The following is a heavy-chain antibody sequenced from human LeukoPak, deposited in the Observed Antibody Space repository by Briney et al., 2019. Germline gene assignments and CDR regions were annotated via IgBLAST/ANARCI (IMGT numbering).Heavy chain of an antibody. Sequence: GGSLRLSCAASGFTFSSYSMIWVRQAPGKGLEWVSSISSSSTYIYYADSVKGRFTISRDNAKNSLYLQMNSLRAEDTAVYYCARDFYGGSTFDYWGQGTLVTVSS. CDR1: GFTFSSYS. V-gene: IGHV3-21*01. CDR3: ARDFYGGSTFDY. CDR2: ISSSSTYI. J-gene: IGHJ4*02. D-gene: IGHD4-23*01.